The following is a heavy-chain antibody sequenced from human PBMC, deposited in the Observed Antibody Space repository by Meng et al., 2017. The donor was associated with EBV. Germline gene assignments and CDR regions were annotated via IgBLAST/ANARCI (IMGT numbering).Heavy chain of an antibody. Sequence: LGGGWGGLGRPGGSLKLLCGASWFIFRDSAMHLVRQASGEGLGWGGRVETKTSKYATAYAASVKGRFSVSRDDSKNMVFLEMNSLKTEDTARYYCWGDLNYGSYWGQGTLVTVSS. J-gene: IGHJ4*02. V-gene: IGHV3-73*01. D-gene: IGHD3-16*01. CDR3: WGDLNYGSY. CDR2: VETKTSKYAT. CDR1: WFIFRDSA.